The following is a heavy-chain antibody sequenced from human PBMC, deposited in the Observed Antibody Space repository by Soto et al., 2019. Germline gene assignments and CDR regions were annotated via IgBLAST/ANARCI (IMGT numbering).Heavy chain of an antibody. D-gene: IGHD6-13*01. V-gene: IGHV1-46*01. J-gene: IGHJ4*02. CDR2: INPLPTSGST. CDR3: ARDLAAAAY. Sequence: QVQLVQSGAEEKKPGASVEVSCKASGYIFTNYYTHWVRQAPGQGLEWMAIINPLPTSGSTNYAQKFQGRVTVTRDTSTSTVYLELSSLRSDDTAVYYCARDLAAAAYWGQGTLVTVSS. CDR1: GYIFTNYY.